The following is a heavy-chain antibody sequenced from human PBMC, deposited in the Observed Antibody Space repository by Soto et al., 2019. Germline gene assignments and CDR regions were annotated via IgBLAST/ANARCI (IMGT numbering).Heavy chain of an antibody. D-gene: IGHD6-13*01. CDR2: IYYSGST. J-gene: IGHJ3*02. V-gene: IGHV4-39*07. CDR3: ARRYSSAFDI. CDR1: GGSISSSSYY. Sequence: PXXTLSLPCTVSGGSISSSSYYWGSIRQPPGKGLEWIGCIYYSGSTNYNPSLKSRVTISVDTSKNQFSLKLSSVTAADTAVYYCARRYSSAFDIWGQGTMVTVSS.